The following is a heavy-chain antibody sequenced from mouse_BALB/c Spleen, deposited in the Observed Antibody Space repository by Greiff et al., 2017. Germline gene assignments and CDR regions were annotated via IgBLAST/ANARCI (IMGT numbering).Heavy chain of an antibody. V-gene: IGHV5-12-1*01. J-gene: IGHJ3*01. CDR2: ISSGGGST. CDR3: ARPFYGYDAWFAY. CDR1: GFAFSSYD. Sequence: EVQRVESGGGLVKPGGSLKLSCAASGFAFSSYDMSWVRQTPEKRLEWVAYISSGGGSTYYPDTVKGRFTISRDNAKNTLYLQMSSLKSEDTAMYYCARPFYGYDAWFAYWGQGTLSLSLQ. D-gene: IGHD2-9*01.